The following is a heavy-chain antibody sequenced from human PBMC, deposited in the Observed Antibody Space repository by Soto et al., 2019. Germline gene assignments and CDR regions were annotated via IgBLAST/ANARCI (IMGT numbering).Heavy chain of an antibody. CDR1: GFTFSTYW. CDR2: IKFDGSTT. V-gene: IGHV3-74*01. D-gene: IGHD5-18*01. Sequence: EVQVVESGGGLVQPGGSLRLSCVASGFTFSTYWMHWVRQAPGKGLVWVSRIKFDGSTTSYADSVKGRFTFSRDNAKNTVYLQMNSLRAEDTGVYYCARGIRNYYGVDVWGQGTTVTVS. CDR3: ARGIRNYYGVDV. J-gene: IGHJ6*02.